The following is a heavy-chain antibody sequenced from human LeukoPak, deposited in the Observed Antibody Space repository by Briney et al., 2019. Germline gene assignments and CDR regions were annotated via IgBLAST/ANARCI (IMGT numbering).Heavy chain of an antibody. J-gene: IGHJ4*02. CDR2: IIPIFGTA. D-gene: IGHD3-3*01. V-gene: IGHV1-69*06. CDR3: ARLVWSTTPLFDY. CDR1: GGTFSSYA. Sequence: EASVKVSCKASGGTFSSYAISWVRQAPGQGLEWMGGIIPIFGTANYAQKFQGRVTITADKSTSTAYMELRSLRSDDTAVYYCARLVWSTTPLFDYWGQGTLVTVSS.